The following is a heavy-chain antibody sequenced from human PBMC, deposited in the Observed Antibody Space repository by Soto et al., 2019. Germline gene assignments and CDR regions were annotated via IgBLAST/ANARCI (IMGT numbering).Heavy chain of an antibody. J-gene: IGHJ5*02. D-gene: IGHD3-16*01. CDR1: GYSFTNND. V-gene: IGHV1-8*01. CDR2: MNRGSGDT. Sequence: ASVKVSCQASGYSFTNNDVTWVRQATGQGLEWMGWMNRGSGDTGYAQKFQGRVTMTRDISIATAYMELSSLRSDDTAIYYCARMATFGSLNWFDPWGQGTLVTVSS. CDR3: ARMATFGSLNWFDP.